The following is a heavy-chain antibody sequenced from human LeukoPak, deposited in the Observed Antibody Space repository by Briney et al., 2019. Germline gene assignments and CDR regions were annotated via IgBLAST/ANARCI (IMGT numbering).Heavy chain of an antibody. CDR2: ISSSGSTI. Sequence: PGGSLRLSCAASGFTFSDYCMSWIRQAPGKRLEWVSYISSSGSTIYYADSVKGRFTISRDNAKNSLYLQMNSLRAEDTAVYYCARGKLVPAAPLDYWGQGTLVTVSS. V-gene: IGHV3-11*01. CDR3: ARGKLVPAAPLDY. CDR1: GFTFSDYC. J-gene: IGHJ4*02. D-gene: IGHD2-2*01.